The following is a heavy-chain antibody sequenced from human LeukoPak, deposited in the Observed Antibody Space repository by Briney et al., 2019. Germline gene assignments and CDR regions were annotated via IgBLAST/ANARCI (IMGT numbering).Heavy chain of an antibody. Sequence: PSETLSLTCTVSGGSISSGSYYWGWIRQPPGKGLEWIRSIYYSGSTYYNPSLKSRVTISVYTSNNQFSLKLSSVTAADMAVYYCARHGAMTGNFQHWGQGTLVTVSS. CDR2: IYYSGST. D-gene: IGHD3-9*01. CDR3: ARHGAMTGNFQH. CDR1: GGSISSGSYY. J-gene: IGHJ1*01. V-gene: IGHV4-39*01.